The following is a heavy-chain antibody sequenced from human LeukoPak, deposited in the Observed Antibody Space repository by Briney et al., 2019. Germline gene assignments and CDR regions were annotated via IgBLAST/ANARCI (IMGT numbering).Heavy chain of an antibody. CDR2: IGGSGGST. CDR3: AKGLRFFDGD. J-gene: IGHJ4*02. CDR1: GFTFGNYG. V-gene: IGHV3-23*01. D-gene: IGHD3-9*01. Sequence: GASLRLSCAASGFTFGNYGMSWVRQAPGKGLEWVSAIGGSGGSTYYADSVKGRFTISRDNSKNTLYLQMNSLRADDTAVYYCAKGLRFFDGDWGQGTLVTVSS.